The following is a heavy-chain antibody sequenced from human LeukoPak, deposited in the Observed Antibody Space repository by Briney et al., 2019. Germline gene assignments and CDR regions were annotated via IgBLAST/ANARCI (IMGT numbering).Heavy chain of an antibody. CDR2: IKHDGSEK. Sequence: PGGSLRLSCAASGFTFSSYWMTWVRQAQGKGLEWVANIKHDGSEKYYVDSVKGRFSISRDNAKNSLYLQMNSLRAEDTAVYYCARGGTTFEHWGQGTLVTVSS. J-gene: IGHJ4*02. D-gene: IGHD1-1*01. CDR3: ARGGTTFEH. CDR1: GFTFSSYW. V-gene: IGHV3-7*01.